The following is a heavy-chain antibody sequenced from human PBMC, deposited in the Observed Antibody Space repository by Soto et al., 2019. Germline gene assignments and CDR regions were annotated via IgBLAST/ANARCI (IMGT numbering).Heavy chain of an antibody. CDR3: AKDLAVAGISAFDI. CDR2: ISYDGSNK. D-gene: IGHD6-19*01. V-gene: IGHV3-30*18. CDR1: GFTFSSYG. Sequence: GGSLRLSCAASGFTFSSYGMHWVRQAPGKGLEWVAVISYDGSNKYYADSVKGRFTISRDNSKNTLYLQMNSLRAEDTAVYYCAKDLAVAGISAFDIWGQGTMVTVSS. J-gene: IGHJ3*02.